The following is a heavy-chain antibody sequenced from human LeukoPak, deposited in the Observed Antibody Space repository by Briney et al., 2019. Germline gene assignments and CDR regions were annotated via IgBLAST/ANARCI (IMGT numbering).Heavy chain of an antibody. V-gene: IGHV4-39*01. CDR2: IYYSGNT. D-gene: IGHD6-6*01. J-gene: IGHJ6*03. CDR1: GGSISSSSYY. CDR3: ARHYSSSSYYYYNYYMDV. Sequence: SETLSLTCTVSGGSISSSSYYWGWVRQPPGKGLEWIGTIYYSGNTYYNSSLKSRVTISVDTSKNQLSLKLSSVTAADTAMDYCARHYSSSSYYYYNYYMDVWGKGTTVTVSS.